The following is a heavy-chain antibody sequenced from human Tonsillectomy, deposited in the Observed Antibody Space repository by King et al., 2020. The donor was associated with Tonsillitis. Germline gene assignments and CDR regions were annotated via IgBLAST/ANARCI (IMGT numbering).Heavy chain of an antibody. CDR1: GFTFSSYS. CDR2: ISSSSSYI. V-gene: IGHV3-21*01. CDR3: AKDWGYCSGGACYPDY. J-gene: IGHJ4*02. D-gene: IGHD2-15*01. Sequence: DVQLVESGGGLVKPGGSLRLSCAASGFTFSSYSMNWVRQAPGKGLEWVSSISSSSSYIYYADSLKGRFTISRDNAKNSLYLQMNSLRAEDTAVYYCAKDWGYCSGGACYPDYWGQGTLDTVSS.